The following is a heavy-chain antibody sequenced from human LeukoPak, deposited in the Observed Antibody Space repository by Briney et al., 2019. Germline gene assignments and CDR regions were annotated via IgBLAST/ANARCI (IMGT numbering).Heavy chain of an antibody. J-gene: IGHJ6*03. D-gene: IGHD4-23*01. CDR2: IIPIFGTA. Sequence: SVKVSCKASGGTFSSYAISWVRQAPGQGLEWMGRIIPIFGTANYAQKFQGRVTITTDESTSTAYMELSSLRSEDTAVYYCASSFFGKTVDYSLYYYYYMDVWGKGTTVTVSS. CDR3: ASSFFGKTVDYSLYYYYYMDV. CDR1: GGTFSSYA. V-gene: IGHV1-69*05.